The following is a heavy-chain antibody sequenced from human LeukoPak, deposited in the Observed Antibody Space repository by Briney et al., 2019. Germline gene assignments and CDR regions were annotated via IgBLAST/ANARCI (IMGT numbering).Heavy chain of an antibody. J-gene: IGHJ3*02. D-gene: IGHD3-10*01. V-gene: IGHV4-59*01. CDR2: IYYSGST. Sequence: SETLSLTCTVSGGSISGYYWSWIRQPPGKGLEWIGYIYYSGSTNYNPSLKSRVTISVDTSKNQFSLKLSSVTAADTAVYYCARGYYGSGSALAFDIWGQGTMVTVSS. CDR1: GGSISGYY. CDR3: ARGYYGSGSALAFDI.